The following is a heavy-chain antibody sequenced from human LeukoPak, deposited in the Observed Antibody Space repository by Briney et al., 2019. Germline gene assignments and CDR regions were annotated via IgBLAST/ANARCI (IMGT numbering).Heavy chain of an antibody. CDR2: INTNTGNP. CDR3: ARRSVIYGSGSWFGY. CDR1: GYTFTSYA. D-gene: IGHD3-10*01. J-gene: IGHJ4*02. Sequence: GASVKVSCKASGYTFTSYAMNWVRQAPGQGLEWMGWINTNTGNPTYAQGFTGRFVFSLDTSVSTAYLQISSLQAEDTAVYYCARRSVIYGSGSWFGYWGQGTLVTVSS. V-gene: IGHV7-4-1*02.